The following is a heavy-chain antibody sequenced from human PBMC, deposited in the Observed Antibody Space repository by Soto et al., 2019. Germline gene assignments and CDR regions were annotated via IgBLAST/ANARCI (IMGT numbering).Heavy chain of an antibody. Sequence: PGGSLRLSCAASGFTFSDYYMSWIRQAPGKGLEWVSYISSSGRTPYYADSVKGRFTISRDNAKNSLYLQMNSLRAEDTAVYYCAQRGYSSYRVDYWGQGTLVTVSS. CDR3: AQRGYSSYRVDY. CDR2: ISSSGRTP. J-gene: IGHJ4*01. V-gene: IGHV3-11*01. CDR1: GFTFSDYY. D-gene: IGHD5-18*01.